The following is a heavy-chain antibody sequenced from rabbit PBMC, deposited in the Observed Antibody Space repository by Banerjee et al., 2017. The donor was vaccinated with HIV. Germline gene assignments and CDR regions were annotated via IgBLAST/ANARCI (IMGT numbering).Heavy chain of an antibody. CDR3: ARDRGASSSAWYYFNL. Sequence: QEQLVESGGGLVQPGGSLKLSCKASGFDFSSYGVSWVRQAPGKGLEWIGYIDPVFGSTYYASWVNGRFTISSHNAQNTLYLQLNSLTAADTATYFCARDRGASSSAWYYFNLWGPGTLVTVS. J-gene: IGHJ4*01. D-gene: IGHD1-1*01. CDR2: IDPVFGST. V-gene: IGHV1S47*01. CDR1: GFDFSSYG.